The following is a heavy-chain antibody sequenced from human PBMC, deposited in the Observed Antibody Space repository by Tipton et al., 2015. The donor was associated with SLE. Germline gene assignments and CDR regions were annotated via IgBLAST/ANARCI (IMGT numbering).Heavy chain of an antibody. D-gene: IGHD3-16*01. Sequence: SLRLSCAASGFTFSSYWMSWVRQAPGKGLEWVANIKQDGSEKYYVNSMKGRFTISKDNAKNSLYLQMNSLRVEDTAVYYCGRGSRGVWDYWGQGALVIVSS. V-gene: IGHV3-7*01. CDR1: GFTFSSYW. CDR2: IKQDGSEK. J-gene: IGHJ4*02. CDR3: GRGSRGVWDY.